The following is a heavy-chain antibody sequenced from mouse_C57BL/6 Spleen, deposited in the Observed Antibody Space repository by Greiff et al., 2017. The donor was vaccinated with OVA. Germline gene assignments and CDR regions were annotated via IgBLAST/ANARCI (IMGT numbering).Heavy chain of an antibody. CDR2: IYPGSGNT. CDR3: AGTAYYFDY. V-gene: IGHV1-66*01. Sequence: QVQLQQSGPELVKPGASVKISCKASGYSFTSYYIHWVKQRPGQGLEWIGWIYPGSGNTKYNEKFKGKATLTADTSASTAYMQLSSLTSEDSAVYYCAGTAYYFDYWGQGTTLTVSS. CDR1: GYSFTSYY. J-gene: IGHJ2*01. D-gene: IGHD3-3*01.